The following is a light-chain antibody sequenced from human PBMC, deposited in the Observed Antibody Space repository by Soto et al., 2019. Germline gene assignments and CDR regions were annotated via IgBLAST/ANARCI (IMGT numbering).Light chain of an antibody. J-gene: IGKJ1*01. CDR3: MQAIQAPPWT. Sequence: EIVMTQSPLSLPVTPGEPASISCRSSQSLLHSNGYNYLDWYLQKPGQSPQLLIYLGSNRAAGVPDRFSDSGSSTDFTLKINRVEAEHVGVYYCMQAIQAPPWTFGQGTKVEIK. V-gene: IGKV2-28*01. CDR1: QSLLHSNGYNY. CDR2: LGS.